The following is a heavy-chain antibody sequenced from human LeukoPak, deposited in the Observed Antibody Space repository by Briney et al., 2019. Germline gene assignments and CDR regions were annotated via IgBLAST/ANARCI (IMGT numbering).Heavy chain of an antibody. CDR2: INPNSGGT. CDR3: AIGYCSGGSCYLHDY. D-gene: IGHD2-15*01. J-gene: IGHJ4*02. Sequence: GASVKVSCKASGYTFTGYYMHWVRQAPGQGLEWMGWINPNSGGTNYAQKFQGRVTMTRDTSISTAYMELSRLRSDDTAVYYCAIGYCSGGSCYLHDYWGQGTLVTVSS. CDR1: GYTFTGYY. V-gene: IGHV1-2*02.